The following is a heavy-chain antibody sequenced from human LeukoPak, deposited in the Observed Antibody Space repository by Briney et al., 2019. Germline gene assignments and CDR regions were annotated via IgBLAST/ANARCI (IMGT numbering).Heavy chain of an antibody. CDR3: ARDRETWYLDF. CDR2: IWYDGSNK. Sequence: GGSLRLSCAASAFTFSSFGMHWVRQAPGKGLEWVAVIWYDGSNKYYADSVEGRFTISRDNSKNTLYLQMNSLRAEDTAVYYCARDRETWYLDFWGQGTLVTVSS. J-gene: IGHJ4*02. V-gene: IGHV3-33*01. CDR1: AFTFSSFG.